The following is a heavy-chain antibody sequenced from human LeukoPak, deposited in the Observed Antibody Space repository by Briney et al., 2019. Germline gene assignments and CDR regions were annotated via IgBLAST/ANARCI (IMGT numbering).Heavy chain of an antibody. CDR1: GFTVSSKY. CDR3: AKVMGGDIVVVVAAVYWFDP. Sequence: PGGSLRLSCGASGFTVSSKYMTWVRQAPGKGLEWVSAISGSGGSTYYADSVKGRFTISRDNSKNTLYLQMNSLRAEDTAVYYCAKVMGGDIVVVVAAVYWFDPWGQGTLVTVSS. CDR2: ISGSGGST. V-gene: IGHV3-23*01. D-gene: IGHD2-15*01. J-gene: IGHJ5*02.